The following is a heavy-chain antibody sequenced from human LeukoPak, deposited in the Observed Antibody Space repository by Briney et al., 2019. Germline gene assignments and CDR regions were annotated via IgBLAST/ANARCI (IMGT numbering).Heavy chain of an antibody. D-gene: IGHD3-3*01. J-gene: IGHJ3*02. CDR2: ISSSGSTI. CDR3: ARDGGTYYDFWSGYPTDAFDI. V-gene: IGHV3-48*04. Sequence: GGSLRLSCAASGFTFSSYGMNWVRQAPGKGPEWVSYISSSGSTIYYADSVKGRFTISRDNAKNSLYLQMNSLRAEDTAVYYCARDGGTYYDFWSGYPTDAFDIWGQGTMVTVSS. CDR1: GFTFSSYG.